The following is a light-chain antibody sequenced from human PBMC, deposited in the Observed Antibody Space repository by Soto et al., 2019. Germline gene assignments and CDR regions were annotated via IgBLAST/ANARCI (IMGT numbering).Light chain of an antibody. CDR1: QSVSNNY. CDR3: KQYGSSGT. J-gene: IGKJ1*01. Sequence: EIVLTQSPGTLSLSPGERDTLSCTASQSVSNNYLAWYQQKPGQAPRLLIYGASNRATGIQDRFSGSGSGTEFPLTISRLEPEDFAVYYCKQYGSSGTCGQGTKVDIK. V-gene: IGKV3-20*01. CDR2: GAS.